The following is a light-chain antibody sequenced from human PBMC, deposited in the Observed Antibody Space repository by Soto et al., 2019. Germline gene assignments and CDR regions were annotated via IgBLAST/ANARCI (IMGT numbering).Light chain of an antibody. Sequence: AIQMTQSPSSLSASVGDRVTITCRASQGIREDLGWYQQKPGKAPKVLISAASNLERGVPLRFSGSGSGTDFTLTISSLQPEDVATYYCLQDYTFPYTFGQGTKLEIK. V-gene: IGKV1-6*01. J-gene: IGKJ2*01. CDR1: QGIRED. CDR3: LQDYTFPYT. CDR2: AAS.